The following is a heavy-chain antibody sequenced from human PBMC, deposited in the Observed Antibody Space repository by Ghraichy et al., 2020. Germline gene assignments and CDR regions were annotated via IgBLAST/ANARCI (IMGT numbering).Heavy chain of an antibody. V-gene: IGHV4-4*09. CDR3: ASGHDYGEQNWFDP. Sequence: SETLSLTCTVSGGSISSYYWSWIWQPPGKGLEWIGYIYTSGSTNYNPSLKSRVTISVDTSKNQFSLKLSSVTAADTAVYYCASGHDYGEQNWFDPWGQGTLVTVSS. CDR1: GGSISSYY. CDR2: IYTSGST. D-gene: IGHD4-17*01. J-gene: IGHJ5*02.